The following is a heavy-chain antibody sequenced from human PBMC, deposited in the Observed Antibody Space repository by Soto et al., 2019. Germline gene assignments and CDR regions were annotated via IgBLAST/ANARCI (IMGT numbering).Heavy chain of an antibody. J-gene: IGHJ5*02. CDR2: VNPISGDT. D-gene: IGHD3-10*01. CDR3: AREEGFRITMDRGRWFDP. Sequence: QIQLVQSGAEVKKPGASVKVSCRASGYTFTGYYLHWVRQAPGQGLEWMGWVNPISGDTNYAQKVQDSVIMTRDRSITTVHMELSRLRSDDTAVYYCAREEGFRITMDRGRWFDPWGQGTLVTVSS. CDR1: GYTFTGYY. V-gene: IGHV1-2*02.